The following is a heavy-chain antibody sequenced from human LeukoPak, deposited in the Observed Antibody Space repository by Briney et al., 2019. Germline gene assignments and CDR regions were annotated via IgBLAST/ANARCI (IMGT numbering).Heavy chain of an antibody. Sequence: SETLSLTCTVSGYSISNGYYWSWIRQPPGKGLEWIGEINHSGSTNYNPSLKSRVTISVDTSKNQFSLKLSSVTAADTAVYYCARPLWSAFDIWGQGTMVTVSS. CDR1: GYSISNGYY. V-gene: IGHV4-34*01. CDR2: INHSGST. D-gene: IGHD3-10*01. J-gene: IGHJ3*02. CDR3: ARPLWSAFDI.